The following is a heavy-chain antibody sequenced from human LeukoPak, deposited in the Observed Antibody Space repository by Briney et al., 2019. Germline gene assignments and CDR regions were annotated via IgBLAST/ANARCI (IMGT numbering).Heavy chain of an antibody. CDR3: ARGGYDMFL. D-gene: IGHD3-22*01. V-gene: IGHV3-66*01. J-gene: IGHJ6*02. Sequence: PGGSLRLSCAASGFTFSSYWMHWVRQAPGKGLEWVAGIYDGGKTYYGGSVKDRFIISRDSSRNSLFLQMYSLRAEDTAVYYCARGGYDMFLWGQGTTVTVSS. CDR2: IYDGGKT. CDR1: GFTFSSYW.